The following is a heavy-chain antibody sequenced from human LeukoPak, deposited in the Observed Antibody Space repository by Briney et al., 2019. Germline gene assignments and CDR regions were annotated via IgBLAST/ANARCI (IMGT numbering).Heavy chain of an antibody. J-gene: IGHJ4*02. V-gene: IGHV4-39*07. CDR1: GGSISSSSYY. CDR2: IYYSGST. D-gene: IGHD4-17*01. Sequence: PSETLSLTCTVSGGSISSSSYYWGWIRQPPGKGLEWIGSIYYSGSTYYNPSLKSRVTISVDTSKNQFSLKLSSVTAADTAVYYCARGNDYGDYAFDYWGQGTLVTVSS. CDR3: ARGNDYGDYAFDY.